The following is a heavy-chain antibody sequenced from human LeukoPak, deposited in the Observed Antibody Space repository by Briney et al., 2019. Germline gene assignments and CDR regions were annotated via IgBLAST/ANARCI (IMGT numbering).Heavy chain of an antibody. D-gene: IGHD2-2*01. J-gene: IGHJ3*02. CDR2: ISYDGSNK. Sequence: GGSLRLSCAASGFTFSSYAMHWVRQAPGKGLEWVAVISYDGSNKYYADSVKGRFTISRDNSKNTLYLQMNSLRAEDTAVYYCVKELDPYCSSTSCRPGSAFDIWGQGTMVTVSS. CDR3: VKELDPYCSSTSCRPGSAFDI. V-gene: IGHV3-30-3*01. CDR1: GFTFSSYA.